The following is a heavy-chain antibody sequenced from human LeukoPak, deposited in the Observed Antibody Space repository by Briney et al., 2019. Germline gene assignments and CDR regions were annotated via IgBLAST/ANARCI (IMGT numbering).Heavy chain of an antibody. CDR3: ARGGSYYAY. V-gene: IGHV4-59*01. CDR2: IYYSGST. D-gene: IGHD1-26*01. J-gene: IGHJ4*02. Sequence: SETLSLTCTVSGGSISSYYWSWIRQPPGRGLEWIGYIYYSGSTNYNPSLKSRVTISVDTSKNQFSLKLSSVTAADTAVYYCARGGSYYAYWGQGTLVTVSS. CDR1: GGSISSYY.